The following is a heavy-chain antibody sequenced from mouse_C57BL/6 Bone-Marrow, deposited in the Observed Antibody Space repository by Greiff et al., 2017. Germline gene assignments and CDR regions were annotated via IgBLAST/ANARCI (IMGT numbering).Heavy chain of an antibody. CDR1: GYTFTSYW. D-gene: IGHD2-3*01. CDR2: IYPGDGDT. CDR3: ARNGYFLFDY. Sequence: QVQLQQPGAELVKPGASVKLSCKASGYTFTSYWMHWVKQRPGKGLEWIGRIYPGDGDTNYNGKFKGKATLTADKSSSTAYMQLSSLTSEDSAVXFCARNGYFLFDYWGQGTTLTVSS. V-gene: IGHV1-82*01. J-gene: IGHJ2*01.